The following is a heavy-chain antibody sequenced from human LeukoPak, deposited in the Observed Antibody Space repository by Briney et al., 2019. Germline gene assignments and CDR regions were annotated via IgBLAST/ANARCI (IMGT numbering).Heavy chain of an antibody. D-gene: IGHD2-21*02. Sequence: PGGSLRLSCEASGFTFSSYWMHWVRQAPGKGLVWVSRINSDGSSTTYADSVKGRFTISRDNTKNSLYLQMNSLRAEDTAVYYCARLPGSDSYFDYWGQGALVTVSS. CDR3: ARLPGSDSYFDY. CDR1: GFTFSSYW. J-gene: IGHJ4*02. V-gene: IGHV3-74*03. CDR2: INSDGSST.